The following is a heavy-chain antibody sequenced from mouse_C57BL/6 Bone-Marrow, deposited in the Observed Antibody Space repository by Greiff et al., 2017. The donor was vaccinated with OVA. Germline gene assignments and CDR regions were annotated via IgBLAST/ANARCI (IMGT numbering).Heavy chain of an antibody. J-gene: IGHJ3*01. D-gene: IGHD2-3*01. CDR3: ARFYDGYYVGFAY. Sequence: VQLQESGPGLVAPSQSLSITCTVSGFSLTSYAISWVRQPPGKGLEWIGVIWPGGGTNYNSALKSRLSISKDNSKSQVFLKMNSLQTDDTARYYCARFYDGYYVGFAYWGQGTLVTVSA. CDR2: IWPGGGT. CDR1: GFSLTSYA. V-gene: IGHV2-9-1*01.